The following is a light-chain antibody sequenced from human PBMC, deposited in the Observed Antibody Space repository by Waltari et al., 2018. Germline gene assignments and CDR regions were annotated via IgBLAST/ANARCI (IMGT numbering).Light chain of an antibody. Sequence: QSALTQPASVSGSPGQSITISCSGIHSAVAASDSVSWYQHPPGEAPQVIIYDVTNRPSGVSDRFSASKSANRAFLTISGLQPDDEGDYYCSSQTLDGVVLFGGGTKLTVL. CDR2: DVT. CDR3: SSQTLDGVVL. V-gene: IGLV2-14*03. CDR1: HSAVAASDS. J-gene: IGLJ2*01.